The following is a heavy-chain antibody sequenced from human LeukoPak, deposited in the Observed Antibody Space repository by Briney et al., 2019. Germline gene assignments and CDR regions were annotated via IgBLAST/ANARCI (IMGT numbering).Heavy chain of an antibody. D-gene: IGHD3-16*01. CDR3: AKGGGFRKYYFDY. CDR2: IYSGGST. V-gene: IGHV3-66*01. CDR1: GFTLSSNY. Sequence: PGGSLRLSCAAPGFTLSSNYVGWVRQAPGKGLGWVSHIYSGGSTYHADSVKGRFTISRATSENMVFLQMNSLRAEDTAVYYCAKGGGFRKYYFDYWGQGTLVTVSS. J-gene: IGHJ4*02.